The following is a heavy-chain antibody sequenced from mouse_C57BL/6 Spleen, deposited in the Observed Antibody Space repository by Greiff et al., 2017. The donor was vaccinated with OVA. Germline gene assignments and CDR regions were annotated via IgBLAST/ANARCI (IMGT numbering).Heavy chain of an antibody. V-gene: IGHV10-1*01. CDR3: VTDGYDGYYVVLY. Sequence: EVNVVESGGGLVQPKGSLKLSCAASGFSFNTYAMNWVRQAPGKGLEWVARIRSKSNNYATYYADSVKDRFTISRDDSESMLYLQMNNLKTEDTAMYYCVTDGYDGYYVVLYWGQGTTLTVSS. J-gene: IGHJ2*01. D-gene: IGHD2-3*01. CDR1: GFSFNTYA. CDR2: IRSKSNNYAT.